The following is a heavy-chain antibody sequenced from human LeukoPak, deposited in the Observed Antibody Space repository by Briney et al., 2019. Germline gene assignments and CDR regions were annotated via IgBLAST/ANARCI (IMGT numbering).Heavy chain of an antibody. CDR1: GYTFTSYG. V-gene: IGHV1-18*01. CDR2: ISAYNGNT. D-gene: IGHD2-15*01. CDR3: ATSVVVVAATVEADAFDI. Sequence: GPVKVSCKASGYTFTSYGISWVRQAPGQGLEWKGWISAYNGNTNYAQKLQGRVTMTTDTSTSTAYMALRNLRSDDTAVYYCATSVVVVAATVEADAFDIWGQGTVVTVSS. J-gene: IGHJ3*02.